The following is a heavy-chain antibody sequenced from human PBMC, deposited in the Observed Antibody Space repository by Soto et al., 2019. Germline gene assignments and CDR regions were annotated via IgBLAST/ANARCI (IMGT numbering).Heavy chain of an antibody. CDR2: INAGNGNT. D-gene: IGHD3-9*01. CDR1: GYTFTSYA. V-gene: IGHV1-3*01. J-gene: IGHJ3*02. Sequence: ASVKVSCKASGYTFTSYAMHWVRQAPGQRLEWMGWINAGNGNTKYSQKFQGRVTITRDTSASTAYMELSSLRSEDTAVYYCARDRGHDNGILTVGDAFDIWGQGTMVTVSS. CDR3: ARDRGHDNGILTVGDAFDI.